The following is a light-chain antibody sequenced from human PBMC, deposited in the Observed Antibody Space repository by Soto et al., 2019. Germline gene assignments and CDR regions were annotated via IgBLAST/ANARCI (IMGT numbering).Light chain of an antibody. CDR1: QSVSSK. CDR2: GAS. J-gene: IGKJ5*01. CDR3: QQYNNWPPIN. V-gene: IGKV3-15*01. Sequence: EIVMTQSPATLSVSPWERATLSCRASQSVSSKLAWYQQKPGQAPRLLIYGASTRATGIPARFSGSGSGTEFTLTISSLQSEDFAVYYCQQYNNWPPINFGQGTRLEIK.